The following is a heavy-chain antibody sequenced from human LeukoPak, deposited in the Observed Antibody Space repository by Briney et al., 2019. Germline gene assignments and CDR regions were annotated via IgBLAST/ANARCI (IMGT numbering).Heavy chain of an antibody. CDR3: ARDFNYYDSSGYPLGAFDI. CDR1: GFTFSSYG. Sequence: GGSLRLSCAASGFTFSSYGMNWVRQAPGKGLEWVAVIWYDGSNKYYADSVKGRFTISRDNSKNTLYLQMNSLRAEDTAVYYCARDFNYYDSSGYPLGAFDIWGQGIMVTVSS. D-gene: IGHD3-22*01. V-gene: IGHV3-33*01. CDR2: IWYDGSNK. J-gene: IGHJ3*02.